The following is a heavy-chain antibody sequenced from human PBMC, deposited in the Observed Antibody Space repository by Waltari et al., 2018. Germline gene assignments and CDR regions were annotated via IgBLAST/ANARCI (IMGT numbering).Heavy chain of an antibody. CDR1: GFTFSTYE. J-gene: IGHJ4*02. CDR3: ARVAITGTGFDF. Sequence: EMQLVESGGGLALPGGSLRLSCAASGFTFSTYEMNWVRQAPGKGLEWVSYSSSRGTSIYDADSVKGRFTISRDNAQDSLYLQMNSLRAEDTAVYYCARVAITGTGFDFWGQGSLVTVSS. CDR2: SSSRGTSI. D-gene: IGHD1-20*01. V-gene: IGHV3-48*03.